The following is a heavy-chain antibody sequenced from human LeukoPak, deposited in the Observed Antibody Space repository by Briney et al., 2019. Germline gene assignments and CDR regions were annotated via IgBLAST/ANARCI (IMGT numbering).Heavy chain of an antibody. V-gene: IGHV3-21*01. J-gene: IGHJ6*03. D-gene: IGHD4-11*01. Sequence: GGSLRLSCAASGFTFSNYSMNCVRQAPGKGVEWVSSISSSSSYIYYADSVKGRFTISRDNAKNSLYLQMNSLRAEDTAVYYCARDTTVTTRYYYYMDVWGKGTTVTVSS. CDR1: GFTFSNYS. CDR2: ISSSSSYI. CDR3: ARDTTVTTRYYYYMDV.